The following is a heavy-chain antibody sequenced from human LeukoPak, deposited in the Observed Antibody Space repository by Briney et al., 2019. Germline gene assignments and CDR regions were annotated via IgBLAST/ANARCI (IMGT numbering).Heavy chain of an antibody. CDR1: GGSISSSGYY. CDR3: ARHEYSGSCYGLSWFDP. J-gene: IGHJ5*02. CDR2: IYYSGST. V-gene: IGHV4-39*01. D-gene: IGHD1-26*01. Sequence: SETLSLTCTVSGGSISSSGYYWGWIRQPPGKGLEWIASIYYSGSTYYNPSLKSRVTISVDTSKNQLSLKLSSLTAADTAVYYCARHEYSGSCYGLSWFDPWGQGTLVTVSS.